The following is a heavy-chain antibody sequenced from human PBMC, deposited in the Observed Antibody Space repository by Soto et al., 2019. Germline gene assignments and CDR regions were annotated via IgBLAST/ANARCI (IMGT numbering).Heavy chain of an antibody. V-gene: IGHV3-15*07. Sequence: EVQLVESGGGLVKPGGSLRLSCAASGFTFSNAWMNWVRQAPGKGLEWVGRIKSKTDGGTTDYAAPVKGIFTISRDDSKNTLYLQMNSLKTEDTAVYYCTTQAWIQLWALDYWGQGTLVTVSS. CDR2: IKSKTDGGTT. CDR3: TTQAWIQLWALDY. CDR1: GFTFSNAW. D-gene: IGHD5-18*01. J-gene: IGHJ4*02.